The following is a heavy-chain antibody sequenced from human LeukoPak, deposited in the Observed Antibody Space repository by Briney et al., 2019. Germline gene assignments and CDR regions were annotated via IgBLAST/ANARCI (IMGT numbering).Heavy chain of an antibody. J-gene: IGHJ6*03. CDR3: ARGDTVLPNYYYYMDV. Sequence: ASVKVSCKTSGYTFTGYYMHWVRQAPGQGLGWMGRINPNSGGTKYTQNFQGRVIMTRDTAISTAYMELSSLRSDDTAVYYCARGDTVLPNYYYYMDVWGRGTPVTVSS. V-gene: IGHV1-2*06. CDR2: INPNSGGT. CDR1: GYTFTGYY. D-gene: IGHD2-8*01.